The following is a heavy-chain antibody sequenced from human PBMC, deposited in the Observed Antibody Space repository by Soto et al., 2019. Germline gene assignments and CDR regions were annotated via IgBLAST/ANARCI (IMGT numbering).Heavy chain of an antibody. Sequence: GSLRLSCAASVFTFSSYAMSWVRQAPGKGLEWVSAISGSGGSTYYADSVKGRFTISRDNSKNTLYLQMNSLRAEDTAVYYCAKGRRGSSWSWAYYYYGMDVWGQGTTVTVSS. J-gene: IGHJ6*02. CDR1: VFTFSSYA. D-gene: IGHD6-13*01. CDR2: ISGSGGST. CDR3: AKGRRGSSWSWAYYYYGMDV. V-gene: IGHV3-23*01.